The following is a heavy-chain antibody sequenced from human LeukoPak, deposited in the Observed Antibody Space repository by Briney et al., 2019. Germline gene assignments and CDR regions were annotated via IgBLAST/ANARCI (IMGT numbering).Heavy chain of an antibody. CDR1: GGSLSSSSYY. CDR2: ISDSGSA. D-gene: IGHD6-13*01. Sequence: PSETLSLSCTVSGGSLSSSSYYWGWIRQPPGKGLEWIGSISDSGSAYYNTSLKSRVTISVDTSKNQFSLKLSSVIAADTAVYYCARGKRGYSSSWYDYWGQGTLVTVSS. CDR3: ARGKRGYSSSWYDY. V-gene: IGHV4-39*01. J-gene: IGHJ4*02.